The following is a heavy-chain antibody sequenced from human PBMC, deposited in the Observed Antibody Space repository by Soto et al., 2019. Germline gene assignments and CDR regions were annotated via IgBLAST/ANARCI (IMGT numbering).Heavy chain of an antibody. CDR3: ARLPGSTAPRPDY. Sequence: EVQLLESGGNLVQPGGPLGLSGAASGFNFTSNALPWVRQAPGKGRQWVSTILGNGENTYYADSVKGRFTISRDSSKNTLYLQMNSLRAEDTAIYYCARLPGSTAPRPDYWGRGTRVTVSS. D-gene: IGHD6-6*01. V-gene: IGHV3-23*01. J-gene: IGHJ4*02. CDR1: GFNFTSNA. CDR2: ILGNGENT.